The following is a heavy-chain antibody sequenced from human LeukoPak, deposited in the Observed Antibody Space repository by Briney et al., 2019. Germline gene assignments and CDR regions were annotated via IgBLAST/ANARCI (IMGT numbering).Heavy chain of an antibody. CDR3: ARGSDRGYYDSSGYPNWFDP. V-gene: IGHV3-23*01. D-gene: IGHD3-22*01. CDR1: GFTFSSYA. J-gene: IGHJ5*02. CDR2: ISGSGGST. Sequence: GGSLRLSCAASGFTFSSYAMSWVRQAPGKGLEWVSAISGSGGSTYYADSVKGRFTISRDNAKNSLYLQMNSLRAEDTAVYYCARGSDRGYYDSSGYPNWFDPWGQGTLVTVSS.